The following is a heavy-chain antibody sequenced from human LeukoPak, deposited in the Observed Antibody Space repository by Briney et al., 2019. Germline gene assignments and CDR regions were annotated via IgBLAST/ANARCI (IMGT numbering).Heavy chain of an antibody. J-gene: IGHJ5*02. V-gene: IGHV1-8*01. CDR2: MNPNSANT. CDR3: ATVSVDNWFDP. Sequence: GASVKVSCKASGYTFTSYEIIWVRQATGQGLEWMGWMNPNSANTGYAQKFQGRVTMTEDTSTDTAYMELSSLRSEDTAVYYCATVSVDNWFDPWGQGTLVTVSS. D-gene: IGHD6-19*01. CDR1: GYTFTSYE.